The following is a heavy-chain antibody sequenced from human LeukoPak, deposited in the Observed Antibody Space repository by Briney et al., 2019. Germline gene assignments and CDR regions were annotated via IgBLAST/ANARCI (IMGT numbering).Heavy chain of an antibody. CDR3: ARGVPAAIVSFDY. D-gene: IGHD2-2*01. J-gene: IGHJ4*02. CDR2: IYPGDSDT. V-gene: IGHV5-51*01. Sequence: GESLKISCKGSGYSFTSYWIGWVRQMPGKGLERMGIIYPGDSDTRYSPSFQGQVTISADKSISTAYLQWSSLKASDTAMYYCARGVPAAIVSFDYWGQGTLVTVSS. CDR1: GYSFTSYW.